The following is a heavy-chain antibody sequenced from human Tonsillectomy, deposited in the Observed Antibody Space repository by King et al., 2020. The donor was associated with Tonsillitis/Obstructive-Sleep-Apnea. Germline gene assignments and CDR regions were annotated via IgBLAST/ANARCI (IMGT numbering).Heavy chain of an antibody. CDR2: IKSKGDMGTP. CDR3: TTLKVRGVIDY. D-gene: IGHD3-10*01. J-gene: IGHJ4*02. Sequence: VQLVESGGDLVKPGGSLRLPCAASGSIFSNAWMSWVGRVPGKGRGWVGLIKSKGDMGTPNYPAPVKDRFTISRDDSKNTHYLQMNSLKTEDTAVYYCTTLKVRGVIDYWGQGALVTVSS. V-gene: IGHV3-15*01. CDR1: GSIFSNAW.